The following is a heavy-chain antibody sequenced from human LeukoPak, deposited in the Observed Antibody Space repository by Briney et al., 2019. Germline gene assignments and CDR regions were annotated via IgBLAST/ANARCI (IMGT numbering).Heavy chain of an antibody. D-gene: IGHD6-19*01. CDR3: AKRHTTGWFYLDY. Sequence: GGSLRLSCAASGFTFSTYAMGWVRQAPGKGLEWVSAISGSGGSTYYADSVKGRFTISRDNSKNTLFLQMNSLRAEDTALYYCAKRHTTGWFYLDYWGRGTLVTVSS. CDR2: ISGSGGST. V-gene: IGHV3-23*01. CDR1: GFTFSTYA. J-gene: IGHJ4*02.